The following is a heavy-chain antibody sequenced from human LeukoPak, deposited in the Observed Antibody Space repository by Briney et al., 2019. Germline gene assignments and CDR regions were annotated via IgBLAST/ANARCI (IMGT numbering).Heavy chain of an antibody. D-gene: IGHD2-2*02. J-gene: IGHJ4*02. CDR3: ARGYCSSTSCYTAPFDY. CDR2: ISSSSSYI. V-gene: IGHV3-21*01. Sequence: GGSLRLSRAASGFTFSSYSMNWVRQAPGKGLEWVSSISSSSSYIYYADSVKGRFTISRDNAKNSLYLQMNSLRAEDTAVYYCARGYCSSTSCYTAPFDYWGQGTLVTVSS. CDR1: GFTFSSYS.